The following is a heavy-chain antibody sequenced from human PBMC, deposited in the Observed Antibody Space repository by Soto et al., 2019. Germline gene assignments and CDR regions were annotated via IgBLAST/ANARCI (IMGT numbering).Heavy chain of an antibody. J-gene: IGHJ4*02. CDR1: GFTFSNSW. V-gene: IGHV3-74*01. CDR2: INADGTST. D-gene: IGHD2-2*01. CDR3: VKVLARGVGVPRLYFDS. Sequence: PGGSLRLSCAASGFTFSNSWMHWVRQVSGKGLEWVSRINADGTSTSYADSVKGRFTISRDNAKNTLYLHVNSLRAEDTAVYYCVKVLARGVGVPRLYFDSWGQGALVPSPQ.